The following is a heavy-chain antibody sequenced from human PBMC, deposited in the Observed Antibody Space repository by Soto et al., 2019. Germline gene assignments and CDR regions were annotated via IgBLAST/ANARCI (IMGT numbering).Heavy chain of an antibody. V-gene: IGHV3-11*06. CDR2: SSSSGSYI. D-gene: IGHD2-15*01. J-gene: IGHJ6*02. Sequence: QVQLVESGGGLVEPGGSLRLSCTGSGFALSDNYMTWIRQAPGKGLEWVSYSSSSGSYINYADSVKGRFTISRDNAYNSLSLQIDSLRAEDTAVYFCARSSGRRQVGRYDYGLDVWGQGTTVTVS. CDR1: GFALSDNY. CDR3: ARSSGRRQVGRYDYGLDV.